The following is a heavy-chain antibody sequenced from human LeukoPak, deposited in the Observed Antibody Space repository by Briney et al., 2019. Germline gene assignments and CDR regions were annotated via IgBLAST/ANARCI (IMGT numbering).Heavy chain of an antibody. CDR2: ISYDGSNK. Sequence: GGSLRLSCAASGFTFSSYVMHWVRQAPGKGLEWVAVISYDGSNKYYADSVKGRFSISRDNSKNTQHLQMNNLRTEDTADYDRSSYYHFIDHWGQGTLVTVSS. D-gene: IGHD3-22*01. CDR1: GFTFSSYV. CDR3: SSYYHFIDH. J-gene: IGHJ4*02. V-gene: IGHV3-30*03.